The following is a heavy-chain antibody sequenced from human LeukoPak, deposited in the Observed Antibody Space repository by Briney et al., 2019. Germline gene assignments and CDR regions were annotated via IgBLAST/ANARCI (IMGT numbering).Heavy chain of an antibody. V-gene: IGHV3-43*02. D-gene: IGHD6-19*01. CDR1: GFTFDDYA. J-gene: IGHJ4*02. CDR3: AKDSYSSGWSPDN. CDR2: ITVDGGST. Sequence: PGGSLRLSCAASGFTFDDYAMHWVRQAPGKGLEWVSLITVDGGSTYYADSVKGRFTISRDNAKNSLYLQMNSLRAEDTAVYYCAKDSYSSGWSPDNWGQGTLVTVSS.